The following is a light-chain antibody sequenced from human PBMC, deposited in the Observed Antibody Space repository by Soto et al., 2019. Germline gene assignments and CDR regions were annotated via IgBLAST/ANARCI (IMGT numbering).Light chain of an antibody. CDR1: RDISTW. CDR2: SAS. Sequence: IQMTQSPSSVSASVGDRVTITCQASRDISTWVAWYQQKPGKAPKLLIYSASALKSGVPSRFSGSGSGTEFTLTISSLQPDDFATYYCQQYNSYSTFGQGTKVDIK. V-gene: IGKV1-5*01. CDR3: QQYNSYST. J-gene: IGKJ1*01.